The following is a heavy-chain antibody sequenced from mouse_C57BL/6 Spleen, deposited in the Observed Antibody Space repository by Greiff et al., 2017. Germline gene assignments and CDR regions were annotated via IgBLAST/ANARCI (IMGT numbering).Heavy chain of an antibody. CDR3: ARSALLRAYYFDY. V-gene: IGHV1-20*01. D-gene: IGHD1-2*01. J-gene: IGHJ2*01. CDR2: INPYNGDT. Sequence: EVQLQQSGPELVKPGDSVKISCKASGYSFTGYFMNWVMQSHGKSLEWIGRINPYNGDTFYNQKFKGKATLTVDKSSSTAHMGLRSLTSEDSAVYYCARSALLRAYYFDYWGQGTTLTVSS. CDR1: GYSFTGYF.